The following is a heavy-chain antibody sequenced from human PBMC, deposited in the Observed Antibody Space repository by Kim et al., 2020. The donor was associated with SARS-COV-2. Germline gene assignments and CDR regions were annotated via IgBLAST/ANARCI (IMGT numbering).Heavy chain of an antibody. CDR1: GYALTELS. CDR3: ATPARGGFLHVFDI. D-gene: IGHD2-15*01. J-gene: IGHJ3*02. Sequence: ASVKVSCKVSGYALTELSMHWVRQAPGKGLEWMGGFDPEDGETIYAQKFQGRVTMTEDTSTDTAYMELSSLRSEDTAVYYCATPARGGFLHVFDIWGQGTMVTVSS. V-gene: IGHV1-24*01. CDR2: FDPEDGET.